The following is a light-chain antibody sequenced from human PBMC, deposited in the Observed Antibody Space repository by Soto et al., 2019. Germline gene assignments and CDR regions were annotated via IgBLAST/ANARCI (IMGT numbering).Light chain of an antibody. J-gene: IGKJ1*01. Sequence: DIVMTQAPYSLAVALPESATINRKSSQSILYSSNNKNYLVWYQQKPGQPPKVLIYWASTRESGVPDRFSGSGSGTDFTLTISSLQSEDFAVYYCQQYNNWPPWTFGQGTKVDIK. CDR2: WAS. CDR3: QQYNNWPPWT. V-gene: IGKV4-1*01. CDR1: QSILYSSNNKNY.